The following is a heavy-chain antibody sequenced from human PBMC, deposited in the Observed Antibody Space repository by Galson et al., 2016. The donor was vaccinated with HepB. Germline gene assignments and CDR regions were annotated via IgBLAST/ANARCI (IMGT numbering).Heavy chain of an antibody. V-gene: IGHV4-39*01. CDR3: ARRISSSRIHYGMDV. CDR1: GGSISSSSYY. J-gene: IGHJ6*04. D-gene: IGHD6-13*01. Sequence: SETLSLTCSVSGGSISSSSYYWGWIRQPPGKGLEWIGSIYYSGSAHFNPSLKSRVSMSVDTSKDQFSLKLTSVIAADTAVYFCARRISSSRIHYGMDVWGKGTTVTVSS. CDR2: IYYSGSA.